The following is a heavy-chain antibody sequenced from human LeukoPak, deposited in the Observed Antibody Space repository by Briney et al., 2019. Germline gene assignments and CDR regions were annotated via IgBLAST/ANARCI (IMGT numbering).Heavy chain of an antibody. CDR1: GFTFSSYG. CDR2: ISFDASNK. D-gene: IGHD3-10*01. V-gene: IGHV3-30*18. CDR3: AKDVDPFGSGSYVEGFDY. Sequence: PGRSLRLSCAASGFTFSSYGMHWVRQAPGKGLEWVTVISFDASNKYYADSVKGRLTISRDNSKNTLYLQMNSLRAEDTAVYYCAKDVDPFGSGSYVEGFDYWGQGTLVTVSS. J-gene: IGHJ4*02.